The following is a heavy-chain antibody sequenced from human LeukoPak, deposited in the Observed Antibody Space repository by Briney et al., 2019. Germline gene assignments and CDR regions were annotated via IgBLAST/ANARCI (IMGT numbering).Heavy chain of an antibody. CDR3: ARGHRTAAYDSSGSDY. CDR2: IIPIFGTA. D-gene: IGHD3-22*01. J-gene: IGHJ4*02. V-gene: IGHV1-69*05. CDR1: GGTFSSYA. Sequence: SSVKVSCKASGGTFSSYAISWVRQAPGQGLEWMGRIIPIFGTANYAQKFQGRVTMTTDTSTSTAYMELRSLRSDDTAVFYCARGHRTAAYDSSGSDYWGQGTLVTVS.